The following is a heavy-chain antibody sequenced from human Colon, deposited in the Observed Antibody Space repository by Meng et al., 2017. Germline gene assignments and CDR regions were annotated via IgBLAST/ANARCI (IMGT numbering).Heavy chain of an antibody. CDR1: GFPLSSYA. V-gene: IGHV3-23*01. J-gene: IGHJ4*02. Sequence: GGFLRPSGAAPGFPLSSYALTWVRQAPGKGLEWVSVIIDSSVSTYYADSVKGRFTISRDNSKNTLYLQLNGLVAEDTAVYYCAKDSRNYYDGSGYYGHVDYWGQGTLVTVSS. CDR3: AKDSRNYYDGSGYYGHVDY. D-gene: IGHD3-22*01. CDR2: IIDSSVST.